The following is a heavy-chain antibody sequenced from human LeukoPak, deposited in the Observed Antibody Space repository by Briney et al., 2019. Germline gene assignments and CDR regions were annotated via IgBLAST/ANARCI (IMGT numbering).Heavy chain of an antibody. CDR2: ISSSSSYI. V-gene: IGHV3-21*01. CDR1: GFTFSSYS. Sequence: PGGSLRLSCAASGFTFSSYSMNWVRQAPGKGLEWVSSISSSSSYIYYADSVKGRFTISRDNAKNSLYLQMNSLRAEDTAVYYCARWVDYDILTGYYLVINAFDIWGQGTMVTVSS. CDR3: ARWVDYDILTGYYLVINAFDI. D-gene: IGHD3-9*01. J-gene: IGHJ3*02.